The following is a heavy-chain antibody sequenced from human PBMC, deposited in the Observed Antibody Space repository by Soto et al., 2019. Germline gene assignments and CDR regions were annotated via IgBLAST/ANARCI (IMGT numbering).Heavy chain of an antibody. V-gene: IGHV1-2*04. CDR2: INPNSGGT. CDR3: ARDLESLDTAMVFDY. J-gene: IGHJ4*02. D-gene: IGHD5-18*01. CDR1: GYTFTGYY. Sequence: ASVKVSCKASGYTFTGYYIHWVRQARGQGLEWMGWINPNSGGTNYAQKFQGWVTMTRDTSISTAYMELSRLRSDDTAVYYCARDLESLDTAMVFDYWGQGTLVTVSS.